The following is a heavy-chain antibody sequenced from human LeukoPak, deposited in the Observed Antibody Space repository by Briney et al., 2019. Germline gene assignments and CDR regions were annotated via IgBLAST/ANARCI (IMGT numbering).Heavy chain of an antibody. CDR3: ARVSGSYSSEYYFDY. V-gene: IGHV1-46*01. CDR2: INSSGGST. D-gene: IGHD1-26*01. J-gene: IGHJ4*02. CDR1: GYTFTSYY. Sequence: ASVKVSCKASGYTFTSYYMHWVRQAPGQGLEWMGIINSSGGSTSYAQKFQGRVTMTRDTSTSTVYMELSSLRSEDTAVYYCARVSGSYSSEYYFDYWGQGTLVTVSS.